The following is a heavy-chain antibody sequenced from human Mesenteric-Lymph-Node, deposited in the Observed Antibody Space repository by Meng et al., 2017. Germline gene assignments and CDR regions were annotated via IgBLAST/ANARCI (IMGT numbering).Heavy chain of an antibody. CDR1: GGSISSGGYY. V-gene: IGHV4-30-4*01. Sequence: QVQLQESGPGLVKPSQTLPLTCTVSGGSISSGGYYWSWIRQPPGKGLEWIGYMDYRGSTFYNPSLKSRVTISVDTSKNQFSLKLSSVTAADTAVYFCARGELLWDYWGQGTLVTVSS. D-gene: IGHD2-2*01. CDR3: ARGELLWDY. CDR2: MDYRGST. J-gene: IGHJ4*02.